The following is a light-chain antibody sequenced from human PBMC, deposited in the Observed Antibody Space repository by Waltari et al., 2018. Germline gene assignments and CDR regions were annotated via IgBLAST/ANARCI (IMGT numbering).Light chain of an antibody. V-gene: IGLV2-23*02. CDR2: EVL. CDR3: CSYAGSGTYV. Sequence: QSALTQPASVSGTPGQSITISCTGTNSDVGNYNLLSWYQHHPGEAPKLRICEVLKRPSGVSNRFSGSKSGNTASLTISGLQAEDEADYYCCSYAGSGTYVFGTGTKVTVL. CDR1: NSDVGNYNL. J-gene: IGLJ1*01.